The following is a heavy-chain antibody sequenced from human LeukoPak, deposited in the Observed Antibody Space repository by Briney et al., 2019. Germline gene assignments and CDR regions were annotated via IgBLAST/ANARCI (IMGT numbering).Heavy chain of an antibody. J-gene: IGHJ4*02. V-gene: IGHV3-23*01. CDR1: GFTFSSYA. CDR3: AKDHGTMVRGVIDY. Sequence: GSLRLSCAASGFTFSSYAMNWVRQAPGKGLEWVSIINSSGGSTYYADSVKGRFTISRDNSKNTLYLQMNSLRAEDTAVYYCAKDHGTMVRGVIDYWGQGTLVTVSS. D-gene: IGHD3-10*01. CDR2: INSSGGST.